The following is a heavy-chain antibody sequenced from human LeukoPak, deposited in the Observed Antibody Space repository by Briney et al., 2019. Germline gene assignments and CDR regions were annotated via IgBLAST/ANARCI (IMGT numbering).Heavy chain of an antibody. CDR3: ARDCSGGSCYGAFDI. D-gene: IGHD2-15*01. CDR1: GASIRSGDYY. V-gene: IGHV4-30-4*01. Sequence: SETLSLTCTVSGASIRSGDYYWSWIRQPPGKGLEWIGYIYDSGSTYYNPSLKSRITISVGTSKNRFSLKLSSVTATDTAVYYCARDCSGGSCYGAFDIWGQGTMVTVSS. J-gene: IGHJ3*02. CDR2: IYDSGST.